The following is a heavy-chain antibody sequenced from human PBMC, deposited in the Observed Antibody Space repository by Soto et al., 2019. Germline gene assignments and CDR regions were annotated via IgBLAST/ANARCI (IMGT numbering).Heavy chain of an antibody. Sequence: GQALKISCKGFRYSFDTYWIGWVRQIPGKGLEWVGVYGLVNSAAGYSASFEGQVVIPADKSVSTAYLQWSSLKASDTAVYYCARRTPTSGWRHYFDFWGQGTLVTVSS. CDR1: RYSFDTYW. D-gene: IGHD6-19*01. J-gene: IGHJ4*02. V-gene: IGHV5-51*01. CDR3: ARRTPTSGWRHYFDF. CDR2: YGLVNSAA.